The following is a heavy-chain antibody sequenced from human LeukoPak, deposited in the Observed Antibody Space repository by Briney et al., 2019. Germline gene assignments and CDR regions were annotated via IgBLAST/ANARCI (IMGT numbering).Heavy chain of an antibody. CDR3: ARVQGSPY. V-gene: IGHV3-21*01. CDR1: GFTFSDYT. CDR2: ITGDSNYI. J-gene: IGHJ4*02. Sequence: PGGSLRLSCAASGFTFSDYTLNWVRQPPGKGLEWVLSITGDSNYIYYADSVKGRFTVSRDNARNSLYLHINSLRAEDTAVYYCARVQGSPYWGQGTLVTVSS.